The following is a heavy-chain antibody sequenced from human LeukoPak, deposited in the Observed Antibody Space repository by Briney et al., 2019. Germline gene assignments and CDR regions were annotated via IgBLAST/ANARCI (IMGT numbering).Heavy chain of an antibody. V-gene: IGHV4-34*01. CDR1: GGSFSGYY. CDR2: INHSGST. CDR3: ARRYCSGGSCSGSYFGY. D-gene: IGHD2-15*01. J-gene: IGHJ4*02. Sequence: PPETLSLTCAVYGGSFSGYYWSWIRQPPGKGLEWIGEINHSGSTNYNPSLKSRVTISVDTSKNQFSLKLSSVTAADTAVYYCARRYCSGGSCSGSYFGYWGQGTLVTVSS.